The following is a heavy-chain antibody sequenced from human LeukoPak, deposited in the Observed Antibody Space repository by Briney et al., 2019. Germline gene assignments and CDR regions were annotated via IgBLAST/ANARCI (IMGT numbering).Heavy chain of an antibody. V-gene: IGHV3-15*01. D-gene: IGHD5-24*01. Sequence: GGSLRLSCAASGFTFSNAWMSWVRQAPGKGLEWVGRIKSKTDGGTTDYAAPVKGRFTISRDDSKNTLYLQMNSLKTEDTAVYYCSAPWLQYGIDYWGQGTLVTVSS. CDR1: GFTFSNAW. CDR3: SAPWLQYGIDY. CDR2: IKSKTDGGTT. J-gene: IGHJ4*02.